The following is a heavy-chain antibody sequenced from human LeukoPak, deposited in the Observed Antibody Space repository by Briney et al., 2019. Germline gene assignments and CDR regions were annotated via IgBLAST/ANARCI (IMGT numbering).Heavy chain of an antibody. D-gene: IGHD6-19*01. J-gene: IGHJ4*02. CDR2: IYYTGRT. CDR1: GGSISSYY. Sequence: SETLSLTCTVSGGSISSYYCSWIRQPPGKGLEWIGYIYYTGRTNYNPSLKSRVTFSVDTSMHQFSLKLSSVTAADTAVYYCAREKAVADYFDYWGQGTLVTVSS. V-gene: IGHV4-59*01. CDR3: AREKAVADYFDY.